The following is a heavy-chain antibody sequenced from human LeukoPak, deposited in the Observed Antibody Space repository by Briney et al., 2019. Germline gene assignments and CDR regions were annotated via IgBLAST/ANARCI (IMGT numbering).Heavy chain of an antibody. CDR2: INYNGGST. CDR3: VTYSGYDPGRY. V-gene: IGHV3-64D*06. Sequence: PGGSLRLSCEASGFSFSSHWMHWVRQAPGRGLEYVSGINYNGGSTNYADSVRGRFTISRDNSKNTLYLQMNRLRTEDTAVYYCVTYSGYDPGRYWGQGALVTVSS. D-gene: IGHD5-12*01. J-gene: IGHJ4*02. CDR1: GFSFSSHW.